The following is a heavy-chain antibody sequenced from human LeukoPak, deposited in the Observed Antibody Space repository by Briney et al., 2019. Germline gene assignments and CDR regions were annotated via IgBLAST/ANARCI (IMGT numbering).Heavy chain of an antibody. CDR2: IKEDGSEK. CDR1: GFTFSSYW. Sequence: GGSLRLSCAASGFTFSSYWMSWVRQAPGKGLEWVANIKEDGSEKFHVGSVRGRFTISRDNAKNSLYLQMNSLRAEDTAVYYCAKGATGFDYWGQGTLVTVSS. J-gene: IGHJ4*02. V-gene: IGHV3-7*01. D-gene: IGHD1-26*01. CDR3: AKGATGFDY.